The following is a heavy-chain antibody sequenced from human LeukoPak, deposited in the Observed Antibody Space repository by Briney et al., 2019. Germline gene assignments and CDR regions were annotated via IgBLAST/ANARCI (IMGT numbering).Heavy chain of an antibody. CDR3: VREYSGFDY. CDR2: IFDNGDT. CDR1: GGSISSPPFL. J-gene: IGHJ4*02. V-gene: IGHV4-39*02. D-gene: IGHD6-13*01. Sequence: KPSETLSLTCTVSGGSISSPPFLWGWIRQPPGKGLEWIGSIFDNGDTDYNPSLKSRVTISIDMSKNQFSLKLTSVTAADTAVYYCVREYSGFDYGGKETLVTVSS.